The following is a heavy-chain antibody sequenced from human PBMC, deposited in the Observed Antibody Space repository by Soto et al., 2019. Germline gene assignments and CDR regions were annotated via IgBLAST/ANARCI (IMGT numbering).Heavy chain of an antibody. J-gene: IGHJ5*02. D-gene: IGHD1-26*01. CDR3: EREEGLLNWFDP. Sequence: EVQLVESGGGLVQPGGSLRLSCAASGFTFSSYSMNWVRQAPGKGLEWVSYISSSSSTICYADSVKGRFTISRDNAKNSLYLQMTSLRAEDTAVYYCEREEGLLNWFDPWGQGTLVTVSS. CDR1: GFTFSSYS. CDR2: ISSSSSTI. V-gene: IGHV3-48*01.